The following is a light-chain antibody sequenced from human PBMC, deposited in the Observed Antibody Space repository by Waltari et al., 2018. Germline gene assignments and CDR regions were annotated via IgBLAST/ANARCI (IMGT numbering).Light chain of an antibody. V-gene: IGKV3-20*01. CDR2: GAS. CDR3: QHYGSSPPLLT. CDR1: QSITGSDY. J-gene: IGKJ4*01. Sequence: EIVLTQSPGTLSLSPGERATLSFRASQSITGSDYLAWYQQKPGQAPRLLLSGASNRATGITDRFSGSGSETDFTLTVSRLEPEDCAVYYWQHYGSSPPLLTFGGGTKVESK.